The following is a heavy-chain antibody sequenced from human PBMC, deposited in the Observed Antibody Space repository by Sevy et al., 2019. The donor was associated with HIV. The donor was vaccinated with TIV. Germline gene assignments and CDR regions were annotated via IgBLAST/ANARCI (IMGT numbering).Heavy chain of an antibody. CDR2: ISGTSTI. J-gene: IGHJ3*02. V-gene: IGHV3-48*04. Sequence: QLGGSLRLSCAASGFTFSDYYMNWVRQAPGKGLEWVSSISGTSTIYYADSVKGRFTISRDNAKNSLYLQMNSLRAEDTAVYYCARALKGLIDAFDIWGQGTMVTVSS. CDR1: GFTFSDYY. CDR3: ARALKGLIDAFDI. D-gene: IGHD3-16*01.